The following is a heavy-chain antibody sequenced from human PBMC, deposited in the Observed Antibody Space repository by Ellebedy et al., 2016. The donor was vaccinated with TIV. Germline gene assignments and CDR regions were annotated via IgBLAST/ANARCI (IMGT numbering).Heavy chain of an antibody. CDR3: ARGPWEWHRV. D-gene: IGHD1-26*01. CDR2: IIPIFGTA. J-gene: IGHJ4*02. Sequence: SVKVSXXASGGTFSSYAISWVRQAPGQGLEWMGGIIPIFGTANYAQKFQGRVTITADESTSTAYMELSSLRSEDTAVYYCARGPWEWHRVWGQGTLVTVSS. CDR1: GGTFSSYA. V-gene: IGHV1-69*13.